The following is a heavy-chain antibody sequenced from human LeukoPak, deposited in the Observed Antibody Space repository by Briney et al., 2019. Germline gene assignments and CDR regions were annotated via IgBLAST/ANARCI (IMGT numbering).Heavy chain of an antibody. Sequence: SVKVSCKASGGTLNTYSISRVRQAPGQGLEWMGGIIPVFNTINYAQRFQGRVTLTVDESTSTAYMELSSLRSGDTAVYYCARGNSRWSTPSSSYYYRMDVWGQGTTVAVSS. V-gene: IGHV1-69*01. CDR3: ARGNSRWSTPSSSYYYRMDV. D-gene: IGHD4-23*01. J-gene: IGHJ6*02. CDR1: GGTLNTYS. CDR2: IIPVFNTI.